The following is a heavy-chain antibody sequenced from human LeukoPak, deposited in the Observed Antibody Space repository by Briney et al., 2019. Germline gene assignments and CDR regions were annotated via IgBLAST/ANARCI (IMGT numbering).Heavy chain of an antibody. CDR1: GFTFGDYI. CDR2: ISGSGGST. CDR3: ALDYYYYYMDV. J-gene: IGHJ6*03. Sequence: GRSLRLSCTASGFTFGDYIMSWVRQAPGKGLEWVSAISGSGGSTYYADSVKGRFTISRDNSKNTLYLQMNSLRAEDTAVYYCALDYYYYYMDVWGKGTTVTVSS. V-gene: IGHV3-23*01.